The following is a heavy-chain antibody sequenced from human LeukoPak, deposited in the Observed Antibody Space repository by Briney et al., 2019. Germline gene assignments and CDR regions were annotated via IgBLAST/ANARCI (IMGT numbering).Heavy chain of an antibody. J-gene: IGHJ4*02. D-gene: IGHD3-22*01. CDR2: IWYDGSNK. Sequence: PGGSLRLSCAASGFTFSSYGMHWVRQAPGKGLEWVAVIWYDGSNKYYADSVKGRFTISRDNSKNTLYLQMNSLRAEDTAVYYCASGDYYDSREPIDYWGQGTLVTVSS. CDR1: GFTFSSYG. V-gene: IGHV3-33*01. CDR3: ASGDYYDSREPIDY.